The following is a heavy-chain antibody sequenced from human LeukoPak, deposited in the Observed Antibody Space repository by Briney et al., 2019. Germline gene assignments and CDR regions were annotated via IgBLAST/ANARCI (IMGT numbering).Heavy chain of an antibody. J-gene: IGHJ3*02. CDR1: GYTFTSYY. Sequence: GASVKVSCKASGYTFTSYYMHWVRQAPRQGLEWMGIINPSGGSTSYAQKFQGRVTMTRDTSTSTVYMELSSLRSEDTAVYYCAVSSDTATAFDIWGQGTMVTVSS. CDR3: AVSSDTATAFDI. CDR2: INPSGGST. V-gene: IGHV1-46*01. D-gene: IGHD5-18*01.